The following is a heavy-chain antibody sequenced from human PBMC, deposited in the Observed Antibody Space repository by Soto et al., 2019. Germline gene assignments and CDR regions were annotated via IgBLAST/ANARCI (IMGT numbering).Heavy chain of an antibody. Sequence: GVSLRLSCSTSGFTFGDYGMTWFRQAPGKGLEWVGLIRSKSYGKTTEYAASATDRFTISRDDSKRIAYLQMNSLKADDTAVYYCTRERWDYGDHKWYFDLWGRGSLVTLSS. V-gene: IGHV3-49*03. CDR1: GFTFGDYG. CDR2: IRSKSYGKTT. J-gene: IGHJ2*01. CDR3: TRERWDYGDHKWYFDL. D-gene: IGHD4-17*01.